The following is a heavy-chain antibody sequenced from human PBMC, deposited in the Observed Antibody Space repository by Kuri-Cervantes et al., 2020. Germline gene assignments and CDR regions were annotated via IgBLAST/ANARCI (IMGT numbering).Heavy chain of an antibody. CDR2: IRYDGSNE. V-gene: IGHV3-30*02. CDR1: GFTLSSFG. D-gene: IGHD2-8*02. CDR3: ARDYWERHDAFDI. J-gene: IGHJ3*02. Sequence: GGSLRLSCVASGFTLSSFGIHWVHQSPGKGLEWVAFIRYDGSNEYYADSVKGRFTISRDNAKNSLYLQMNSLRAEDTALYYCARDYWERHDAFDIWGQGTMVTVSS.